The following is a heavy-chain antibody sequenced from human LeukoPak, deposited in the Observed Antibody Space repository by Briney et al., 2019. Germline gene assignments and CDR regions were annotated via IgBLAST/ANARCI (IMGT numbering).Heavy chain of an antibody. D-gene: IGHD3-22*01. J-gene: IGHJ4*02. CDR2: ISSSSSYI. CDR1: GFTFSSYS. Sequence: GGSLRLSCAASGFTFSSYSMNWVRQAPGKGLEWVSSISSSSSYIYYADLVKGRFTISRDNAKNSLYLQMNSLRAEDTAVYYCARDDSSGYYPTEFDYWGQGTLVTVSS. V-gene: IGHV3-21*01. CDR3: ARDDSSGYYPTEFDY.